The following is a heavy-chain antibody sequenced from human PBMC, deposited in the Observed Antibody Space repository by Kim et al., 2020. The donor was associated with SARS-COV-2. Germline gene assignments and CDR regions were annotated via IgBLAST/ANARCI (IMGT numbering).Heavy chain of an antibody. CDR3: ARTKRITIFGVVQWFDP. J-gene: IGHJ5*02. Sequence: SETLSLTCTVSGGSISSGDYYWSWIRQPPVKGLEWIGYIYYSGSTYYNPSLKSRVTISVDTSKNQFSLKLSSVTAADTAVYYCARTKRITIFGVVQWFDPWGQGTLVTVSS. CDR2: IYYSGST. CDR1: GGSISSGDYY. V-gene: IGHV4-30-4*01. D-gene: IGHD3-3*01.